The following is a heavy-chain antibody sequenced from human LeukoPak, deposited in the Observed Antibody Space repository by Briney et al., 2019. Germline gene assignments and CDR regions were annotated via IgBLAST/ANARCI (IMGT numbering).Heavy chain of an antibody. V-gene: IGHV4-39*07. J-gene: IGHJ5*02. Sequence: SETLSLTCTASGGSVSSSSYYWGWIRQPPGKGLEWIGSIYYSGSTYYNPSLKSRVTISVDTSKNQFSLKLSSVTAADTAVYYCARNGYSSGWYGRRSSVFDPWGQGTLVTVSS. CDR3: ARNGYSSGWYGRRSSVFDP. CDR1: GGSVSSSSYY. D-gene: IGHD6-19*01. CDR2: IYYSGST.